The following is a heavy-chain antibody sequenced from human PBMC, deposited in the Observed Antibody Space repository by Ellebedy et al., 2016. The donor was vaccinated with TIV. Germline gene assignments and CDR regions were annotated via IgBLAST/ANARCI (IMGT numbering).Heavy chain of an antibody. CDR1: GFTFSGYA. Sequence: GESLKISCAASGFTFSGYAMSWVRQAPGKRLEWVSGINSRGGSTYYADSVKGRFTISRDNFKNTLYLQMNSLRAEDTAVYFCARGRSGTYIHHAFDFWGQGILVTVSS. J-gene: IGHJ4*02. CDR2: INSRGGST. D-gene: IGHD3-16*01. V-gene: IGHV3-23*01. CDR3: ARGRSGTYIHHAFDF.